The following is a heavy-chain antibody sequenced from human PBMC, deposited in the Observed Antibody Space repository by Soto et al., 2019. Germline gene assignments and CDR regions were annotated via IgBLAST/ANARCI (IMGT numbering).Heavy chain of an antibody. CDR1: GGSISSYY. Sequence: SETLSLTCTVSGGSISSYYWSWIRQPPGKGLEWIGYIYYSGSTNYNPSLRSRVTLSVDTSKNQFSLKLSSVTAADTAVYYCAAGYNSHRYYFDYWGQGTLVTVSS. J-gene: IGHJ4*02. CDR2: IYYSGST. V-gene: IGHV4-59*01. D-gene: IGHD5-12*01. CDR3: AAGYNSHRYYFDY.